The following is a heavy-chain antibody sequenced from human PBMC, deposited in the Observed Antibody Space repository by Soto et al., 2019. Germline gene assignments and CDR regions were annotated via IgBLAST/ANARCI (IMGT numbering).Heavy chain of an antibody. CDR3: ARTSVGGPPKMIVVVIFDY. J-gene: IGHJ4*02. CDR1: GGSISSYY. Sequence: LSLTCTVSGGSISSYYWSWIRQPPGKGLEWIGYIYYSGSTNYNPSLKSRVTISVDTSKNQFSLKLSSVTAADTAVYYCARTSVGGPPKMIVVVIFDYWGQGTRVTVSS. D-gene: IGHD3-22*01. V-gene: IGHV4-59*01. CDR2: IYYSGST.